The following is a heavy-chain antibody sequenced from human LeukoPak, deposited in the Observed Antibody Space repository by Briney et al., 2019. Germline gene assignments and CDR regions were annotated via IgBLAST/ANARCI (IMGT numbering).Heavy chain of an antibody. Sequence: PSETLSLTCTVSGGSISDSYWTWIRQPPGTGLEWIGYISYSGSTNYNPSLKSRVTISVDASKNQISLKLSSVTAADTAVYYCAKNEGRYDGVGRYITTADYWGQGTLVTVSS. CDR1: GGSISDSY. V-gene: IGHV4-59*01. J-gene: IGHJ4*02. CDR3: AKNEGRYDGVGRYITTADY. CDR2: ISYSGST. D-gene: IGHD2-8*01.